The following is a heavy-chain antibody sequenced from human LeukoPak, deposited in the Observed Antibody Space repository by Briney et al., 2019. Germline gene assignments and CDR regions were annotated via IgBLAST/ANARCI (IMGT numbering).Heavy chain of an antibody. D-gene: IGHD3-22*01. V-gene: IGHV1-69*13. J-gene: IGHJ6*03. Sequence: SVKVSCKASGGTFSSYAISWVRQAPGQGLEWMGGIIPIFGTANYAQKFQGRVTITADESTSTAYMELSSLRFEDTAVYYCASCRDSSGSYYYYMDVWGKGTTVTISS. CDR2: IIPIFGTA. CDR3: ASCRDSSGSYYYYMDV. CDR1: GGTFSSYA.